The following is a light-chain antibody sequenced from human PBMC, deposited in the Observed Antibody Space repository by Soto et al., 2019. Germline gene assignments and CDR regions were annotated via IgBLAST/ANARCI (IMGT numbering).Light chain of an antibody. CDR1: SSDIGSYDL. CDR3: CSFAGGTTWV. Sequence: QSALTQPASVSGSPGQSITISCNGVSSDIGSYDLVSWYQQHPGKAPKLIIYEVNTRPSGFSNRFSGSKSGNTASLTVSWLPAEDEADYYCCSFAGGTTWVFGGGTKLTVL. J-gene: IGLJ3*02. V-gene: IGLV2-23*02. CDR2: EVN.